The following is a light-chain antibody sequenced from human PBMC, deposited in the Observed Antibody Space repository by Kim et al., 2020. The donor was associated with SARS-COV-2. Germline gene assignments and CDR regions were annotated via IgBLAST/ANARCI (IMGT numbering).Light chain of an antibody. CDR2: GAS. CDR3: QQYENWPPYT. CDR1: QNIGTN. V-gene: IGKV3-15*01. Sequence: DIMMTQSPVTLSVSPGERATLSCRASQNIGTNLAWHQQRPGQALRLLIYGASLRATDVPARFSGSGSGTDFTLTINSIQSEDFGLFYCQQYENWPPYTFGQGTKVDIK. J-gene: IGKJ2*01.